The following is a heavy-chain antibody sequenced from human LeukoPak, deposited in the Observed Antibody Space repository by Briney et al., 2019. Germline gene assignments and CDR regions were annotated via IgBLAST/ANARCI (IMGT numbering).Heavy chain of an antibody. CDR2: ISAYTGNT. D-gene: IGHD5-24*01. CDR1: GYTFTNYG. CDR3: AKSRWLQFYWSIDNKYYFDS. J-gene: IGHJ4*02. Sequence: GASVKVSCKASGYTFTNYGISWVRQAPGQGLEWMGWISAYTGNTNYAQKLQGRVTMTTDTSTSTAYMELRSLRSEDTAVYHCAKSRWLQFYWSIDNKYYFDSWGQGTLVTVSS. V-gene: IGHV1-18*01.